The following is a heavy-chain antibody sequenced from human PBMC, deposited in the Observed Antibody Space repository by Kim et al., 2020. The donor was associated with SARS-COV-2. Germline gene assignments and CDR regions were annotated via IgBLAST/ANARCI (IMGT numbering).Heavy chain of an antibody. J-gene: IGHJ4*02. D-gene: IGHD3-10*01. Sequence: GGSLRLSCAASGFTFSSYGMHWVRQAPGKGLEWVAVISYDGSNKYYADSVKGRFTISRDNSKNTLYLQMNSLRAEDTAVYYCAKDDMVQGSLDYWGQGTLVTVSS. CDR1: GFTFSSYG. CDR2: ISYDGSNK. CDR3: AKDDMVQGSLDY. V-gene: IGHV3-30*18.